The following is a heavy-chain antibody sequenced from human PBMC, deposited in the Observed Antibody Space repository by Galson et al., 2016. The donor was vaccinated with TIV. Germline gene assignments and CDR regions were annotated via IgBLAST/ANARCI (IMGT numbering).Heavy chain of an antibody. CDR3: AVDRNTAFDTYPFYYGMAD. Sequence: SVKVSCKASGGTFSSNVFNWVRLAPGQGLEWMGVINPPFPTTNYAQRFQGRVTITADESTSTAYMERSGLRSGDTAVYYCAVDRNTAFDTYPFYYGMADWGQGTTVIVSS. V-gene: IGHV1-69*13. J-gene: IGHJ6*02. CDR1: GGTFSSNV. D-gene: IGHD5-18*01. CDR2: INPPFPTT.